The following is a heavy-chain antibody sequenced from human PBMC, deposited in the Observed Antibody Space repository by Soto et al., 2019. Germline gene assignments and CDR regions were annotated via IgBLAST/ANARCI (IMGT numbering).Heavy chain of an antibody. CDR2: IYPGDSDT. D-gene: IGHD3-3*01. CDR3: ATQRSWSGYSKYYYYYGMDV. CDR1: GYSFTSYW. J-gene: IGHJ6*02. Sequence: GESLKISCKGSGYSFTSYWIGWVRQMPGKGLEWMGIIYPGDSDTRYSPSFQGQVTISADKSISTAYLQWSSLKASDTAMYYCATQRSWSGYSKYYYYYGMDVWGQGTTVTVSS. V-gene: IGHV5-51*01.